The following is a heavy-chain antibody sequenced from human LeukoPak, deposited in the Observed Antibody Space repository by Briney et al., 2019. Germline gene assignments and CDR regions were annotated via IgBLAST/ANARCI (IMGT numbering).Heavy chain of an antibody. J-gene: IGHJ4*02. Sequence: GGSLRLSCAASGFTYSNHGMNWVRQAPGKGLEWLSGISPRGGGTYYADSVKGRFTISRDDSKNTLSLQMNSLRVEDTAVYYCARDLAWGAFDYWGQGTLVTVSS. V-gene: IGHV3-23*01. CDR3: ARDLAWGAFDY. D-gene: IGHD7-27*01. CDR2: ISPRGGGT. CDR1: GFTYSNHG.